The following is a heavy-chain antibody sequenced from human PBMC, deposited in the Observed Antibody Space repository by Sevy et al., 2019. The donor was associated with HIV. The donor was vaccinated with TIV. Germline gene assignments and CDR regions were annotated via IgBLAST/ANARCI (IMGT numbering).Heavy chain of an antibody. V-gene: IGHV4-34*01. Sequence: SETLSLTCAVYGGSFSGYYWSWIRQSPGKGLEWIGEINHSGSTNYNPSLKSRVIISVDTSKNQFSLKLSSVTAEDTAVYYCARHCSTTSCSHAFDIWGQGTMVTVSS. D-gene: IGHD2-2*01. CDR1: GGSFSGYY. CDR3: ARHCSTTSCSHAFDI. J-gene: IGHJ3*02. CDR2: INHSGST.